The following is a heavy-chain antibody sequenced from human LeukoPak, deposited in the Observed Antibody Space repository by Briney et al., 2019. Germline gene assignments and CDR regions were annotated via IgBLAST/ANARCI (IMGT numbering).Heavy chain of an antibody. CDR2: ISSSSYI. Sequence: PGGSLRLSCAASGFTFSSYSMNWVRQAPGKGLEWVSSISSSSYIYYADSVKGRFTVSRDNAKNSLYLQMNSLRAEDTAVYYCARDEGLAKKFDYWGQGTLVTVSS. J-gene: IGHJ4*02. CDR3: ARDEGLAKKFDY. V-gene: IGHV3-21*01. CDR1: GFTFSSYS.